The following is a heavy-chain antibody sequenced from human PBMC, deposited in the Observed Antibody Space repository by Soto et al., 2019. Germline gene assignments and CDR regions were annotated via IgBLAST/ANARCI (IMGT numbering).Heavy chain of an antibody. D-gene: IGHD5-12*01. CDR3: ARDPGGYDTNYYYYYMDV. Sequence: SETLSLTCTVSGGSISSGGYYWSWIRQHPGKGLEWIGYIYYSGSTYYNPSLKSRVTISVDTSKNQFSLKLSSVTAADTAVYYCARDPGGYDTNYYYYYMDVWGKGTTVTVSS. CDR2: IYYSGST. V-gene: IGHV4-31*03. CDR1: GGSISSGGYY. J-gene: IGHJ6*03.